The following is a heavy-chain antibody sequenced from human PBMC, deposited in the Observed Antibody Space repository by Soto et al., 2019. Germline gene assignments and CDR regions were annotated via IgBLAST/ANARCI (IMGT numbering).Heavy chain of an antibody. J-gene: IGHJ4*02. CDR1: GFTFGSYA. V-gene: IGHV3-23*01. CDR3: AKGIGSITSSRGFIDF. CDR2: ISASGATT. D-gene: IGHD3-10*01. Sequence: EVQLLDSGGGLVQPGGSLRLSCAASGFTFGSYALSWVRQAPGKGLEWDSGISASGATTYYADSVKGRFTISRDNSKETLFLQMNTLRAEDTAMYYCAKGIGSITSSRGFIDFWGRGTLVTVSS.